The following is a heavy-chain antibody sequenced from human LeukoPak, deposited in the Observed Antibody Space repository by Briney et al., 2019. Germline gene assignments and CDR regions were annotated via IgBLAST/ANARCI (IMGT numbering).Heavy chain of an antibody. J-gene: IGHJ6*02. V-gene: IGHV1-8*01. D-gene: IGHD3-16*01. CDR1: GYTFTSYD. CDR3: ARTTSGGGGPLRYYYGMDV. CDR2: MNPNSGNT. Sequence: ASVKVSCKASGYTFTSYDINWVRQATGQGPEWMGWMNPNSGNTGYAQKFQGRVTMTRNTSISTAYMELSSLRSEDTAVYYCARTTSGGGGPLRYYYGMDVWGQGTTVTVSS.